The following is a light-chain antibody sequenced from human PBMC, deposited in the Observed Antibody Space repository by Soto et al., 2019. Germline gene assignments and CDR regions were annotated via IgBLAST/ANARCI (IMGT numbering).Light chain of an antibody. Sequence: EIVLTQSPGTLSLSPGERATLSCRASQSVSSSYLAWYQQKPGQAPRLLIYGASRRATGIPDRFSGSGSGTEFTLTISSLGPEDFAVYYCQQYGSSPPTFGQGTKVEIK. CDR3: QQYGSSPPT. J-gene: IGKJ1*01. V-gene: IGKV3-20*01. CDR1: QSVSSSY. CDR2: GAS.